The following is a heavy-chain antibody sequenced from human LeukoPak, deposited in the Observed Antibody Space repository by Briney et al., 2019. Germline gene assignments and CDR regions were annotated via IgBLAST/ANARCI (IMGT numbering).Heavy chain of an antibody. CDR1: GGTFSSYA. CDR3: ASRQGYCSSTSCYGFDY. V-gene: IGHV1-69*01. CDR2: IIPIFGTE. Sequence: VKVSCKASGGTFSSYAISWVRQAPGQGLEWIGGIIPIFGTENFAQKFEGRVTITADESPSTAYMEMSSLRSEDTAVYYCASRQGYCSSTSCYGFDYWGQGTLVTVSS. J-gene: IGHJ4*02. D-gene: IGHD2-2*01.